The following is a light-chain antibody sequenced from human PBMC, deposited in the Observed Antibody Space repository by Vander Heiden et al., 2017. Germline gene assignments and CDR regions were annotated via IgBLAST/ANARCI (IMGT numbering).Light chain of an antibody. CDR3: NSRDSSGNHLLV. CDR1: SLRSYY. Sequence: SSELTQDPAVSVALGQTVRITCQGDSLRSYYASWYQQKPGQAPVLVIYGKNNRHSGIPDRFSGSSSGNTASSTITGAQAEDEADYYGNSRDSSGNHLLVFGGGTKLTVL. J-gene: IGLJ3*02. V-gene: IGLV3-19*01. CDR2: GKN.